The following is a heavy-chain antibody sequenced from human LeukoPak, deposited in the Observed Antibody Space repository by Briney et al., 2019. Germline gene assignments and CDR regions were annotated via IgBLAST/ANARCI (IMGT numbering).Heavy chain of an antibody. CDR3: ARGSGSGSYYVY. J-gene: IGHJ4*02. Sequence: PSETLSLTCAVSGGSISRSGYSWSWIRQPPGNGLDWIGYIYYSGSTNYNPSLKSRVTISVDASKNQFSLKLSSVTAADTAVYYCARGSGSGSYYVYWGQGSLVTVSS. CDR1: GGSISRSGYS. CDR2: IYYSGST. V-gene: IGHV4-61*08. D-gene: IGHD3-10*01.